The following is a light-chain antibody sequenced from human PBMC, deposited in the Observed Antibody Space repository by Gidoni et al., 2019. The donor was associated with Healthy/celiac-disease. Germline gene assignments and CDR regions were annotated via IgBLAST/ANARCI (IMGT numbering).Light chain of an antibody. Sequence: SYVLTQPPSVSVAPGKTARITCGGNKIGSKSVHWYQQKPGQAPVLVVYDDSDRPSGIPDRFSGSNSGNTATLTISRVESGDDADYYCQVWDSSSDHVVFGGGTKLTVL. CDR2: DDS. CDR3: QVWDSSSDHVV. CDR1: KIGSKS. V-gene: IGLV3-21*03. J-gene: IGLJ2*01.